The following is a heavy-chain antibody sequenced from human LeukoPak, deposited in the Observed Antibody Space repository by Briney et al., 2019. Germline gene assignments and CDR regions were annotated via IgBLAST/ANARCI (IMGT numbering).Heavy chain of an antibody. CDR3: ARDYYDSSGYYDY. Sequence: GGSLRLSCAASGFTFSSYAMSWVSQAPGKGLEWVSAISGSGGSTYYADSVKGRFTISRDNSKNTLYLQMNSLRAEDTAVYYCARDYYDSSGYYDYWGQGTLVTVSS. CDR1: GFTFSSYA. CDR2: ISGSGGST. J-gene: IGHJ4*02. D-gene: IGHD3-22*01. V-gene: IGHV3-23*01.